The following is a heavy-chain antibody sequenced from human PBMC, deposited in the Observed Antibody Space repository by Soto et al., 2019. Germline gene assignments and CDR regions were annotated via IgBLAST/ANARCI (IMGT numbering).Heavy chain of an antibody. CDR2: ISGGGDTT. D-gene: IGHD3-10*01. CDR3: AKGRGGSGSLTPRVDF. Sequence: EVQLLDSGGGLVQPGGSLRLSCAASGFTFNNYAMTWVRQAPGKGLEWVSAISGGGDTTSYADSVKRRFTVSRDGSKNTLYLQMSSLRAEDTALYYCAKGRGGSGSLTPRVDFWGQGTLVTVSS. V-gene: IGHV3-23*01. J-gene: IGHJ4*02. CDR1: GFTFNNYA.